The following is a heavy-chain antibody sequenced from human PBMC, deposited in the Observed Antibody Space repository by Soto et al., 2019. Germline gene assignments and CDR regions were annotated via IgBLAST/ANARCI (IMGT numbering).Heavy chain of an antibody. V-gene: IGHV4-39*01. CDR2: IYYSGST. J-gene: IGHJ6*02. Sequence: SETLSLTCTLSCGSISSSSYYWVSFRQPPGKGLEWIGSIYYSGSTYYNPSLKSRVTISVDTSKNQFSLKLSSVTAADTAVYYCARLGLRFWEGLSSPDTEYGMDVWGQVTTGTVSS. D-gene: IGHD3-3*01. CDR1: CGSISSSSYY. CDR3: ARLGLRFWEGLSSPDTEYGMDV.